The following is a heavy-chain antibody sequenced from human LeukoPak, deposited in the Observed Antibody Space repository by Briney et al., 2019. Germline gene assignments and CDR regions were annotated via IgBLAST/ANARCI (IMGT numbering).Heavy chain of an antibody. D-gene: IGHD4-17*01. V-gene: IGHV1-46*01. J-gene: IGHJ3*02. CDR3: ARATGPTMTMDAFDI. Sequence: ASVKVSCKASGYTFINNYMYWVRQAPGQGLEWMGIINPSGGSTSYAQKFQGRVTMTRDTSTSTVYMELSRLRSEDTALYYCARATGPTMTMDAFDIWGQGTMVTVSS. CDR2: INPSGGST. CDR1: GYTFINNY.